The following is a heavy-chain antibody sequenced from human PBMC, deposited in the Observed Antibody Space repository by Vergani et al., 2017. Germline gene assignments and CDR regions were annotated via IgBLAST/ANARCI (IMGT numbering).Heavy chain of an antibody. Sequence: QVQLQESGPGLVKPSETLSLTCTVSGGSISSSSYYWGWIRQPPGKGLEWIGSIYYSGSTYYNPSLKSRVTISVDTSKNQFSLKLSSVTAADTAVYYCARAPLERPAFDIWGQGTMVTVSS. CDR1: GGSISSSSYY. V-gene: IGHV4-39*07. CDR3: ARAPLERPAFDI. J-gene: IGHJ3*02. CDR2: IYYSGST. D-gene: IGHD1-1*01.